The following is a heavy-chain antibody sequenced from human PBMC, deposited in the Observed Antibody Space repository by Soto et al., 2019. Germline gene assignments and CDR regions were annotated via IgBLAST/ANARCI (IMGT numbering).Heavy chain of an antibody. V-gene: IGHV3-30*18. CDR2: TSYDGSNK. D-gene: IGHD6-19*01. J-gene: IGHJ6*02. Sequence: QVQLVESGGGVVQPGRSLRLSCAASGFTFSSYGMHWVRQAPGKGLEWVAVTSYDGSNKYYADSVKGRFTISRDNSKNTLYLQMNSLRAEDTAVYYCAKVAVAGYYYYYGMDVWGQGTTVTVSS. CDR1: GFTFSSYG. CDR3: AKVAVAGYYYYYGMDV.